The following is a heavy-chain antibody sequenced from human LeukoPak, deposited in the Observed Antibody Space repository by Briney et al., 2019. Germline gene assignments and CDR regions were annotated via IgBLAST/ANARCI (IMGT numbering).Heavy chain of an antibody. CDR2: ISSSSNYI. J-gene: IGHJ4*02. V-gene: IGHV3-21*01. CDR3: ARPGYGDYPLF. CDR1: GFTFSSYS. D-gene: IGHD4-17*01. Sequence: PGRSLRLSCAASGFTFSSYSMNWVRQAPGKGLEWVSSISSSSNYIYYADSVKGRFTISRDNAKNSLYLQMNSLRAEDTAVYYCARPGYGDYPLFWGQGTLVTVSS.